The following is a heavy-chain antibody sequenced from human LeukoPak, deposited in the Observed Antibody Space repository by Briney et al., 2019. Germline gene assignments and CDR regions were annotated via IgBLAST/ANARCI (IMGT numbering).Heavy chain of an antibody. V-gene: IGHV3-21*01. CDR1: GFTFSSYS. Sequence: GGSLRLSCAASGFTFSSYSMNWVRQAPGKGLEWVSSISSSSIYIYYADSLKGRFTISRDNPKKSLYLHMNSLRAEDTAVYYCARLWGFRPDGFDIWGQGTMVTVSS. D-gene: IGHD2-21*01. J-gene: IGHJ3*02. CDR3: ARLWGFRPDGFDI. CDR2: ISSSSIYI.